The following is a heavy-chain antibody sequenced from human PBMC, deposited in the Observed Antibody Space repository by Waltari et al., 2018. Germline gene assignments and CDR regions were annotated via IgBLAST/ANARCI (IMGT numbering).Heavy chain of an antibody. CDR1: GFTFADYD. Sequence: EVQVVESGGGLEQPGRSLRLSCTTSGFTFADYDMTWVRQAPGKGLGWVGFIRSKAYGGTTEYAASVKGRFTISRDDSKSIAYLQMNSLKAEDTAVYYCTRKVDIFDYWGQGTLVTVSS. V-gene: IGHV3-49*04. CDR3: TRKVDIFDY. CDR2: IRSKAYGGTT. D-gene: IGHD1-26*01. J-gene: IGHJ4*02.